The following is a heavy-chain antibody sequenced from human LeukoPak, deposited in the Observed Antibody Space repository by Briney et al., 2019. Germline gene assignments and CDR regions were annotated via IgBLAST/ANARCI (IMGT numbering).Heavy chain of an antibody. D-gene: IGHD3-22*01. CDR2: TRNKANSYTT. CDR1: AFTFSDHY. CDR3: ARGPRWYYYDSSGFVDY. J-gene: IGHJ4*02. V-gene: IGHV3-72*01. Sequence: GGSLRLSCAASAFTFSDHYMDWVRQAPGKGLEWVGRTRNKANSYTTEYAASVKGRFTISRDDSKNSLYLQMNSLKTEDTAVYYCARGPRWYYYDSSGFVDYWGQGTLVTVSS.